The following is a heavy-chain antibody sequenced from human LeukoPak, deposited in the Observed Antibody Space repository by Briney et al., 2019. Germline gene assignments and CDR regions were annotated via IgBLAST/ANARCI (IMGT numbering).Heavy chain of an antibody. CDR2: ISGSGGST. V-gene: IGHV3-23*01. Sequence: GGSLRLSCAASGFTFSSYAMSWVRQAPGKGLEWVSAISGSGGSTYYADSVKGRFTISRDNSKNTLYLQMNSLRAEDTAVYYCAKHQDIVVVVAAENWFDPWGQGTLVTVSS. CDR3: AKHQDIVVVVAAENWFDP. D-gene: IGHD2-15*01. CDR1: GFTFSSYA. J-gene: IGHJ5*02.